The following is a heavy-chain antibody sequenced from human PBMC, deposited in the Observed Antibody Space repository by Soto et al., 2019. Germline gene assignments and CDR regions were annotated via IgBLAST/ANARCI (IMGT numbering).Heavy chain of an antibody. CDR2: ILYDGSNK. D-gene: IGHD2-21*01. V-gene: IGHV3-30*18. CDR3: AKELLCYFDY. J-gene: IGHJ4*02. Sequence: QVQLVESGGGVVQPGRSLRLSCAASGFTFSSYGMHWVRQAPGKGLEWVAVILYDGSNKYYADSVKGRFTISRDNSKNTLYLQMNSLRAEDTAVYYCAKELLCYFDYWGQGTLVTVSS. CDR1: GFTFSSYG.